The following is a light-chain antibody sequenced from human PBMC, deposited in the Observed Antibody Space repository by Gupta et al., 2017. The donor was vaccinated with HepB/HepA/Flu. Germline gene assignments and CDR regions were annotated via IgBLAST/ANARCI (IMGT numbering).Light chain of an antibody. CDR1: RTDVRGYKY. Sequence: ALTQPPSVSGSPGQSITTSCTGTRTDVRGYKYVSWYQQHPGKASKLVIFDVSTRPSGVSNRFAGSKSGNTGSLTISGLQAEDEDDYYCSLYTTTSTWVFGGGTKLTVL. CDR2: DVS. J-gene: IGLJ3*02. V-gene: IGLV2-14*01. CDR3: SLYTTTSTWV.